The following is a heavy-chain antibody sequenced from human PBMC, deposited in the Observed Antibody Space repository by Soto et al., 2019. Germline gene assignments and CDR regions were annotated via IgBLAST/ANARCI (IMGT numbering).Heavy chain of an antibody. D-gene: IGHD7-27*01. V-gene: IGHV4-59*01. Sequence: PSETLSLTCTVSGGSISSYYWSWIRQPPGKGLEWIGYIYYSGSTEYDPSLKSRVTISVDTSKNQFSLKLSSVTAADTAVYYCARRWGTYFDFWGQGTLVTVSS. CDR1: GGSISSYY. CDR3: ARRWGTYFDF. CDR2: IYYSGST. J-gene: IGHJ4*02.